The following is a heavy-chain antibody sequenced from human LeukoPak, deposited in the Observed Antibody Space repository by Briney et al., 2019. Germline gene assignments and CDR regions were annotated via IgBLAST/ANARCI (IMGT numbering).Heavy chain of an antibody. Sequence: GRSLRLSCAASGFTFTNYGVHWVRQAPGKGLEWVAVIWYDGSNKYYVDSVKGRFTISRDNSKNTVYLQMNSLRGEDAAMYNCARDHNSYCSGYGCSYGMNVWGQGTTVIVSS. D-gene: IGHD2-15*01. J-gene: IGHJ6*02. CDR1: GFTFTNYG. V-gene: IGHV3-33*01. CDR2: IWYDGSNK. CDR3: ARDHNSYCSGYGCSYGMNV.